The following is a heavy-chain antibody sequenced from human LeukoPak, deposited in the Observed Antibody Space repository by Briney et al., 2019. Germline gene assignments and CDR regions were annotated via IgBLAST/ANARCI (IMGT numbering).Heavy chain of an antibody. V-gene: IGHV4-39*01. J-gene: IGHJ4*02. CDR2: AYYSGTT. D-gene: IGHD4-17*01. CDR1: GGSMSSSSYY. CDR3: ARPNYGDYIVDY. Sequence: PSETVSLTCTVSGGSMSSSSYYWGWLRQPPGKGLEWIGSAYYSGTTYCNPSLKSRVTISVDTPKNQFSLKLSSVTAADTAVYYCARPNYGDYIVDYWGQGTLVTVSS.